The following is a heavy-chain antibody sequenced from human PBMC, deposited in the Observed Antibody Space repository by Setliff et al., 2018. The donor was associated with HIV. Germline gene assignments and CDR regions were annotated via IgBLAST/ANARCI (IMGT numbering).Heavy chain of an antibody. V-gene: IGHV1-46*01. CDR2: INPGGGST. D-gene: IGHD3-10*01. CDR1: GYTFTSYY. Sequence: EASVKVSCKASGYTFTSYYMHWVRQAPGQGLEWMGVINPGGGSTTYAQKFQGRVTMTRDTSISTAYMELSRLRYDDTAIYYCARDPFLWEVTPPWGQGTLVTVSS. CDR3: ARDPFLWEVTPP. J-gene: IGHJ5*02.